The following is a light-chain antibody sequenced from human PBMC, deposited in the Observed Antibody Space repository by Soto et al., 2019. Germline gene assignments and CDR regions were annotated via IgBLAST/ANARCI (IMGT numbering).Light chain of an antibody. V-gene: IGLV2-14*01. CDR3: NSQRSVGTRV. J-gene: IGLJ1*01. CDR2: EVS. CDR1: SSDVGANNH. Sequence: QSALTQPASVSGSPGKSITISCPGTSSDVGANNHVSWYQHHPGQAPKLMIYEVSNRPSGVSNRFSGSKSGYTASLTISGLQAEDEADYYCNSQRSVGTRVFGTGTKLTVL.